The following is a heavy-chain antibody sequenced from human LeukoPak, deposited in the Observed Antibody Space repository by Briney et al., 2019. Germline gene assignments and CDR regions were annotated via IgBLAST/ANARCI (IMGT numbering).Heavy chain of an antibody. Sequence: GASVKVSCKASGYTFTGYYMHWVRQAPGQGLEWMGWINPNSGGTNYAQKFQGRVTMTRDTSISTAYMELSSLRSEDTAVYYCARGGGSYYYYYMDVWGKGTTVTVSS. CDR1: GYTFTGYY. J-gene: IGHJ6*03. CDR2: INPNSGGT. CDR3: ARGGGSYYYYYMDV. D-gene: IGHD1-26*01. V-gene: IGHV1-2*02.